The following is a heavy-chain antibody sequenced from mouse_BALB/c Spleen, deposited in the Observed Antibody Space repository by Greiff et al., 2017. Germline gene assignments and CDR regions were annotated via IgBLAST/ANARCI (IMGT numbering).Heavy chain of an antibody. Sequence: VQLQQSGAELVRPGALVKLSCKASGFNFNDYYMHWVKQRPEQGLEWIGWIDPENGNTIYDPKFQGKASITADTSSSTAYLQLSSLTSEDTAVYYCAISTLITFYAMDYWGQGTSVTVSS. J-gene: IGHJ4*01. CDR2: IDPENGNT. V-gene: IGHV14-1*02. D-gene: IGHD2-4*01. CDR3: AISTLITFYAMDY. CDR1: GFNFNDYY.